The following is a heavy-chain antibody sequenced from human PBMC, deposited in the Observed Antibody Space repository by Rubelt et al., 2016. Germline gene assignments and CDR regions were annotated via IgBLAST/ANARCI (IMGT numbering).Heavy chain of an antibody. CDR3: ARPSDYGDYIGY. Sequence: QLQLQLSGPRLVKPSETLSLTCTVSGGSISSTAYYWGWVRQPPGKGLEWIGSIYSGWGADCNPSLKSRVTISVDTSNHQFSLKLSSVTTADTAVDYWARPSDYGDYIGYWGLGTPVTVSS. J-gene: IGHJ4*02. V-gene: IGHV4-39*01. D-gene: IGHD4-17*01. CDR2: IYSGWGA. CDR1: GGSISSTAYY.